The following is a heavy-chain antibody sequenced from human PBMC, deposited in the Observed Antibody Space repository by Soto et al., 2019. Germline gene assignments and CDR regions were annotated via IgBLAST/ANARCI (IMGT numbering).Heavy chain of an antibody. V-gene: IGHV1-18*01. D-gene: IGHD3-16*01. CDR3: ARSRGVMLYYYYMDV. CDR1: GYTFTSYG. CDR2: ISAYNGNT. Sequence: ASVTVSCQASGYTFTSYGISWVRQAPGQGLEWMGWISAYNGNTNYAQKLQGRVTMTTDTSTSTAYMELRSLRSDDTAVYYCARSRGVMLYYYYMDVWGKGTTVTVSS. J-gene: IGHJ6*03.